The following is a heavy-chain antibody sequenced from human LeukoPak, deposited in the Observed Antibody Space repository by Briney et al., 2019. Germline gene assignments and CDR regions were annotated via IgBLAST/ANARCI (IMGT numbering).Heavy chain of an antibody. CDR3: ATTSVVPASMYYYCYGLDV. Sequence: PGGSLRLSCAAPGFTFADFAMSWVRQPPGKGLQWVSVIYSGGHTYYADSVKGGFTISRDNSKNTLYLQMNSLRAEDTAVYYCATTSVVPASMYYYCYGLDVWGQGTTVTVSS. CDR2: IYSGGHT. D-gene: IGHD2-2*01. V-gene: IGHV3-66*01. J-gene: IGHJ6*02. CDR1: GFTFADFA.